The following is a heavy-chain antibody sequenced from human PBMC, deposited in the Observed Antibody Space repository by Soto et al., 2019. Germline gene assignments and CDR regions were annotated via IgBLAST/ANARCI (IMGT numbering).Heavy chain of an antibody. Sequence: SETLSLTCTVSGGSVTSDEDYWSWIRRSPGKGLEWIGYISNSGSTGYNPSLKTRLSMSVDRSKNQFTLRLTSVTAADTAAYFCATESGSTYGYFDYWGQGTQVTVSS. V-gene: IGHV4-30-4*01. J-gene: IGHJ4*02. CDR3: ATESGSTYGYFDY. D-gene: IGHD4-17*01. CDR2: ISNSGST. CDR1: GGSVTSDEDY.